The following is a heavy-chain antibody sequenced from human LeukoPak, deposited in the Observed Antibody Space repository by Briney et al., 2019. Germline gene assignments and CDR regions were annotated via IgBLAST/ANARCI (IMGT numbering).Heavy chain of an antibody. Sequence: SETLSLTCVVSGASISSGGYSWSWIRQPPGKGLEWIGCIYHSGGTHYNPSLKSRVTMSVDMSRNQISLNLNSVTAADTAVYYCARDIWGSSTWGPGTLVTVSS. V-gene: IGHV4-30-2*01. D-gene: IGHD3-16*01. CDR1: GASISSGGYS. CDR3: ARDIWGSST. CDR2: IYHSGGT. J-gene: IGHJ5*02.